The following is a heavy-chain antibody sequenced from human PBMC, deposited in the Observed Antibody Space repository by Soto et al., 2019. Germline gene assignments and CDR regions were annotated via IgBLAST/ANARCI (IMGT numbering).Heavy chain of an antibody. D-gene: IGHD6-13*01. CDR1: GGRFSDYA. Sequence: AGGPLRLCWAAAGGRFSDYAVSWVRQAPGKGLEWVSVISESGGSTHYADSVRGRFTVSRGNSKNSLSLRMNSLRDEDTAVYFCAKRSPYSSGWYSPIFDYWGQGALVTVSS. CDR2: ISESGGST. CDR3: AKRSPYSSGWYSPIFDY. V-gene: IGHV3-23*01. J-gene: IGHJ4*02.